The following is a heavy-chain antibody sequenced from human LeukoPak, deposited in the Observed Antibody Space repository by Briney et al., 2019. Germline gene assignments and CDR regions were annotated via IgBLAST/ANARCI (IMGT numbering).Heavy chain of an antibody. CDR2: INPSGGST. J-gene: IGHJ6*02. Sequence: GASVKVSCKASGYTFTSYYMHWVRQAPGQGLEWMGIINPSGGSTSYAQKFQGRVTMTRDTSTSTVCMELSSLRSEDTAVYYCARRGLIAAAGTRMYYYGMDVWGQGTTVTVSS. CDR1: GYTFTSYY. CDR3: ARRGLIAAAGTRMYYYGMDV. D-gene: IGHD6-13*01. V-gene: IGHV1-46*01.